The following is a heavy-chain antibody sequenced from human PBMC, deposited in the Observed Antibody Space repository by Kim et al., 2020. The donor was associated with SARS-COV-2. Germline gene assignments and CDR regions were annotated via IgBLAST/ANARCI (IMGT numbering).Heavy chain of an antibody. D-gene: IGHD4-17*01. CDR1: GGSISSSSYY. J-gene: IGHJ4*02. V-gene: IGHV4-39*01. Sequence: SETLSLTCTVSGGSISSSSYYWGWIRQPPGKGLEWIGSIYYSGSTYYNPSLKSRVTISVDTSKNQFSLKLSSVTAADTAVYYCARHTAETTPLGYFDYWGQGTLVTVSS. CDR2: IYYSGST. CDR3: ARHTAETTPLGYFDY.